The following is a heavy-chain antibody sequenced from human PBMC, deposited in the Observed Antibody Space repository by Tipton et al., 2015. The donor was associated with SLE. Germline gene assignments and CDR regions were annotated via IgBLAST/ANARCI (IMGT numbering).Heavy chain of an antibody. Sequence: TLSLTCTVSGGSISSGSYYWSWIRQPAGKGLEWIGRIYTSGSTNYNPSLKSRVTISVDTPKNQFSLKLSSVTAADTAVYYCARSYVSFDAFDIWGQGTMVTVSS. CDR3: ARSYVSFDAFDI. D-gene: IGHD3-16*01. CDR2: IYTSGST. V-gene: IGHV4-61*02. CDR1: GGSISSGSYY. J-gene: IGHJ3*02.